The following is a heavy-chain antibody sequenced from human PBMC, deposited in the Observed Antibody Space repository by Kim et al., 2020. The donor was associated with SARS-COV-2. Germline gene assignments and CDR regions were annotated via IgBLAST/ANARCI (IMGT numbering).Heavy chain of an antibody. Sequence: SETLSLTCTVSGGSISSYYWSWIRQPPGKGLEWIGYIYYSGSTNYNPSLKSRVTISVDTSKDQFSLKLSSVTAADTAVYYCARDTAVGSFDYWGQGTLVTVSS. D-gene: IGHD6-19*01. CDR1: GGSISSYY. CDR2: IYYSGST. V-gene: IGHV4-59*01. CDR3: ARDTAVGSFDY. J-gene: IGHJ4*02.